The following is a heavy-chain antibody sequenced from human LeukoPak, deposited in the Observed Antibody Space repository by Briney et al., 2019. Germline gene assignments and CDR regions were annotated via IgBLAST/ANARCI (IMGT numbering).Heavy chain of an antibody. V-gene: IGHV4-31*03. CDR3: ARDRIAAQGLYYYYYMDV. Sequence: PSETLSFTCTVSGGSISSGGYYWSWIRQHPGKGLEWIGYIYYSGSTYYNPSLKSRVTISVDTSKNQFSLKLSSVTAADTAVYYCARDRIAAQGLYYYYYMDVWGKGTTVTVSS. CDR2: IYYSGST. CDR1: GGSISSGGYY. J-gene: IGHJ6*03. D-gene: IGHD6-6*01.